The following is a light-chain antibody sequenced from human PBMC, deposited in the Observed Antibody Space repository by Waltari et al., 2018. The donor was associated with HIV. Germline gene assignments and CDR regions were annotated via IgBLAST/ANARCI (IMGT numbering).Light chain of an antibody. V-gene: IGLV1-47*01. CDR2: KNM. Sequence: QSVLTQPPSASGTPGQRVTISCSGSYSNIGSDNVYWYQHLPGTAPKLLIYKNMQRRSRVPVRCFGARPGASAYLASSGLRSEDEADYYCTGWDASLSEYVFGPGTRVTV. CDR1: YSNIGSDN. J-gene: IGLJ1*01. CDR3: TGWDASLSEYV.